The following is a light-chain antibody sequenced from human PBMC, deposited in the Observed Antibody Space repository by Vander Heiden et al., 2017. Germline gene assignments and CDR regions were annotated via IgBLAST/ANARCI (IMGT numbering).Light chain of an antibody. J-gene: IGKJ3*01. V-gene: IGKV1-9*01. CDR3: QQLNSYHSDVVT. CDR1: QGISSY. Sequence: DIQLTQSPSFLSASVGDRVTITCRASQGISSYLAWYQQKPGKAPKLLIYAASTLQSGVPSRFSGSGSGTEFTLTISSLQPEDFATYYCQQLNSYHSDVVTFGPGTKVDIK. CDR2: AAS.